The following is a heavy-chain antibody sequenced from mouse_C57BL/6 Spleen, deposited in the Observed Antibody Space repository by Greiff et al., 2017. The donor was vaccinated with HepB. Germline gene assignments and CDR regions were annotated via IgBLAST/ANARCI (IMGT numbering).Heavy chain of an antibody. D-gene: IGHD4-1*01. J-gene: IGHJ4*01. CDR2: ISDGGSYT. CDR1: GFTFSSYA. CDR3: ARDHWDAMDY. Sequence: DVHLVESGGGLVKPGGSLKLSCAASGFTFSSYAMSWVRQTPEKRLEWVATISDGGSYTYYPDNVKGRFTISRDNAKNNLYLQMSHLKSEDTAMYYCARDHWDAMDYWGQGTSVTVSS. V-gene: IGHV5-4*01.